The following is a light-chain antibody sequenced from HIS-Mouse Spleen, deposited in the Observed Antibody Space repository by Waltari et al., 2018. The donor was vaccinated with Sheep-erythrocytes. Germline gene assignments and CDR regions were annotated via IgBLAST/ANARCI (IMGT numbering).Light chain of an antibody. Sequence: QSALTQPRSVSGSPGQSVPISCTGPSSDVGGYNYVSWYQQHPGQAPKLMIYDVSKRPSGVPDRFSGSKSGNTASLTISGLQAEDEADYYCCSYAGSYNHVFATGTKVTVL. CDR2: DVS. CDR1: SSDVGGYNY. V-gene: IGLV2-11*01. J-gene: IGLJ1*01. CDR3: CSYAGSYNHV.